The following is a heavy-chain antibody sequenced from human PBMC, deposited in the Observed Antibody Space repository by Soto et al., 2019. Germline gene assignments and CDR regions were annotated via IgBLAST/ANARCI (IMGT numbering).Heavy chain of an antibody. D-gene: IGHD4-17*01. V-gene: IGHV1-46*03. Sequence: QVQLVQSGAEVKKPGASVKVSCKASGYTFTSYYMHWVRQAPGQGLEWMGIINPSGGSTSYAQKFQGRVTMTRDTATSTVYMELSSLRSEDTAVYYCATHTVTGKRIFDYWGQGTLVTVSS. CDR2: INPSGGST. CDR3: ATHTVTGKRIFDY. CDR1: GYTFTSYY. J-gene: IGHJ4*02.